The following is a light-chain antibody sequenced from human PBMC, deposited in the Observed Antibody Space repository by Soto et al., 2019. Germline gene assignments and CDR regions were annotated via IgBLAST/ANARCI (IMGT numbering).Light chain of an antibody. CDR1: QSIGSSY. J-gene: IGKJ4*01. CDR3: QQCALSPAT. Sequence: ETVLTQSPGTLSLSPGERATLSCWTSQSIGSSYLGWYQQKPGQAPRLVIFGTSSRATGIPDRFSGSGSGTEFTLTINRLEPEDVAVYYCQQCALSPATFGGGTKVVIK. CDR2: GTS. V-gene: IGKV3-20*01.